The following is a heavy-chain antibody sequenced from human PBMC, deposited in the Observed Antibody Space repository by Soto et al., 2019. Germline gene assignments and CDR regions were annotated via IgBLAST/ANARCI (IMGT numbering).Heavy chain of an antibody. CDR3: ARGGTSWHPLDY. Sequence: ASVKVSCKASGYIFSVYVIHWVRQAPGQSFEWMGWINAGNGDTKYSQKFQDRVTITRYTSARTAYMELSSLRSEDTAVYYCARGGTSWHPLDYWGQGTQVTVSS. CDR2: INAGNGDT. CDR1: GYIFSVYV. V-gene: IGHV1-3*01. J-gene: IGHJ4*02. D-gene: IGHD6-13*01.